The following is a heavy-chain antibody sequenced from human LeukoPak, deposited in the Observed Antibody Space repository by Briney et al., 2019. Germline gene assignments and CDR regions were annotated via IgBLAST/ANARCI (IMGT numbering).Heavy chain of an antibody. CDR3: ASDTSGPDY. J-gene: IGHJ4*02. CDR2: ISWNSGSI. Sequence: GRSLRLSCAASGFTFDDYAMHWVRQAPGKGLEWVSGISWNSGSIGYADSVKGRFTISRDNAKNSLYLQMNSLRAEDTAVYYCASDTSGPDYWGQGTLVTVSS. CDR1: GFTFDDYA. V-gene: IGHV3-9*01.